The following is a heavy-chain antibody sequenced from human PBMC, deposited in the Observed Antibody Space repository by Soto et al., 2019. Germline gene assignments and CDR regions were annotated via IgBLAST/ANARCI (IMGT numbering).Heavy chain of an antibody. CDR3: AKAPYSSQRPNWFDP. V-gene: IGHV3-74*01. CDR2: ISENGGIT. Sequence: PGGSLRLSCAASGFTFSTYWMQWVRQVPGEGLVWVSSISENGGITTYADSVKGRFTISRDNAKNTLYLQMNGLRVEDTAIYYYAKAPYSSQRPNWFDPWGQGTLVTVSS. J-gene: IGHJ5*02. CDR1: GFTFSTYW. D-gene: IGHD6-13*01.